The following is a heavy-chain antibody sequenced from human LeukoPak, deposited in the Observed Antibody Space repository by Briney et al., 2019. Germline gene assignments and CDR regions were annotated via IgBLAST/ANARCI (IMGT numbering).Heavy chain of an antibody. J-gene: IGHJ4*02. D-gene: IGHD4-11*01. Sequence: ASVKVSCKASGYTFTSYGISWVRQAPGQGLEWMGWISAYNGNTNYAQKLQGRVTMTTDTSTSTAYMELRSLRSDDTAVYYCARVLSNYEPLQPFDYWGQGTLVTVSS. V-gene: IGHV1-18*01. CDR1: GYTFTSYG. CDR2: ISAYNGNT. CDR3: ARVLSNYEPLQPFDY.